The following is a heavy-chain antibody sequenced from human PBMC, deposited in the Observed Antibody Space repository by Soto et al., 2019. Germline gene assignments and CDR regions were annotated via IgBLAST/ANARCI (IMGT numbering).Heavy chain of an antibody. J-gene: IGHJ4*03. CDR2: IYHGGTT. Sequence: SETLSLTCTVSCDSISSGSYWGWIRQPPGEGPEWIASIYHGGTTFYNPSLKSRISISVDTSKNQFSLRLTSVTAADTATYYCARVHVMVVAGSTFDYWGPGTLVTVSS. D-gene: IGHD6-19*01. CDR3: ARVHVMVVAGSTFDY. CDR1: CDSISSGSY. V-gene: IGHV4-38-2*02.